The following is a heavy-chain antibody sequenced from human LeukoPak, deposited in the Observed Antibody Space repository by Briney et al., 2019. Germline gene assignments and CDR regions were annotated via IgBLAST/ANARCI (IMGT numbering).Heavy chain of an antibody. CDR1: GGSISSYY. Sequence: SETLSLTCTVSGGSISSYYWSWIRQPPGKGLEWIGYIFYSGSTNYNPSLKSRVTISVDTSKNQFSLKLSSVTAAGTAVYYCARGGEYGDYYYDYWGQGTLVTVSS. J-gene: IGHJ4*02. D-gene: IGHD4-17*01. CDR2: IFYSGST. CDR3: ARGGEYGDYYYDY. V-gene: IGHV4-59*01.